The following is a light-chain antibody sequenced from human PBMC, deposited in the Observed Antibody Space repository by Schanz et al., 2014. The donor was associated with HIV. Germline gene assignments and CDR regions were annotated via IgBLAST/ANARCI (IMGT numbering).Light chain of an antibody. CDR1: SSNIGSGYD. CDR3: QSYDSSLSGSNVV. J-gene: IGLJ2*01. V-gene: IGLV1-40*01. CDR2: DNR. Sequence: QSVLTQPPSVSGAPGQRVTISCSGSSSNIGSGYDVHWYQQLPGTAPKLLIYDNRNRPSGVPDRFSGSKSGTSASLAITGLQPEDEADYYCQSYDSSLSGSNVVFGGGTKLTV.